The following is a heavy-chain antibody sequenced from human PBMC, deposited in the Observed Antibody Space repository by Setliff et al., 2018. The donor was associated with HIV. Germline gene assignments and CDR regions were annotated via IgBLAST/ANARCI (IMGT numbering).Heavy chain of an antibody. D-gene: IGHD2-2*01. J-gene: IGHJ6*02. V-gene: IGHV4-34*01. Sequence: SETLSLTCAVYGGSFSGFYWTFIRQSPGKGLEWIGEVTHSGTTTYSPSLKRRITISVDTSKNQFSLKLTSVTAADMGVYYCARGHCSGTNCYGVDYYGMDVWGQGTTVTVSS. CDR2: VTHSGTT. CDR1: GGSFSGFY. CDR3: ARGHCSGTNCYGVDYYGMDV.